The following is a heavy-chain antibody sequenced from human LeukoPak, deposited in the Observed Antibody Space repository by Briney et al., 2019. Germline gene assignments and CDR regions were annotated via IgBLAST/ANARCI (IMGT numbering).Heavy chain of an antibody. Sequence: ASVKVSCKASGGTFSSYAISWVRQAPGQGLEWMGGIIPIFGTANYAQKFQGRVTITADESTSTAYMELSSLRSEDTAVYYCAKGPGMATVKRYLDYWGQGTLVTVSS. CDR3: AKGPGMATVKRYLDY. V-gene: IGHV1-69*13. CDR1: GGTFSSYA. CDR2: IIPIFGTA. J-gene: IGHJ4*02. D-gene: IGHD5-24*01.